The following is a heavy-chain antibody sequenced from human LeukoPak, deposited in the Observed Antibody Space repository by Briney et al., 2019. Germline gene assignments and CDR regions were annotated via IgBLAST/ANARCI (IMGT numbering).Heavy chain of an antibody. CDR3: ARDLDSNHAFDI. CDR1: GFTFSSYS. CDR2: ISSSSSYI. D-gene: IGHD3-22*01. J-gene: IGHJ3*02. V-gene: IGHV3-21*01. Sequence: GGSLRLSCAASGFTFSSYSMNWVRQAPGKGLEWVSSISSSSSYIYYADSVKGRFTISRDNAKNSLYLQMNSLRAEDTAVYYCARDLDSNHAFDIWGQGTMVTVSS.